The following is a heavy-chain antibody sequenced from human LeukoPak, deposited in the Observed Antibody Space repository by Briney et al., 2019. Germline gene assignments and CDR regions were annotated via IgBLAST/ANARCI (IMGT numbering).Heavy chain of an antibody. CDR2: IRDDGSDK. V-gene: IGHV3-7*05. J-gene: IGHJ4*02. D-gene: IGHD2-2*01. Sequence: GGSLRLSCATSGFTFRKKWMTWVRQAPGKGLQWVAHIRDDGSDKYYVDSVKGRFTISRDNAKSSVSLQMNSLRAEDTAVYYCAKMSGDCSSTICSSFDYWGQGTLVTVSS. CDR1: GFTFRKKW. CDR3: AKMSGDCSSTICSSFDY.